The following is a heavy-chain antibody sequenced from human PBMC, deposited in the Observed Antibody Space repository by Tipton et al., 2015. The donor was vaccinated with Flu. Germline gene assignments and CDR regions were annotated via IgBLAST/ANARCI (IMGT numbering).Heavy chain of an antibody. D-gene: IGHD3-10*01. Sequence: LRLSCSVSGDSVASPYFWGWIRQTPGKGLEWIGNIGHSTNTYYSPSLRSRVTMSVDTSKNQFSLNLGSVTAADTAVYYCAREGRDSYYGSGSSASLLDYWGRGTPVTVSS. CDR2: IGHSTNT. J-gene: IGHJ4*02. CDR1: GDSVASPYF. V-gene: IGHV4-38-2*02. CDR3: AREGRDSYYGSGSSASLLDY.